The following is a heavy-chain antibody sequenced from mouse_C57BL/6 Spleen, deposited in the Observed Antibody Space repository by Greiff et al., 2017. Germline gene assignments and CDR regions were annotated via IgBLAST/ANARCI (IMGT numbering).Heavy chain of an antibody. CDR2: FHPYNDDT. V-gene: IGHV1-47*01. CDR3: ARGNYGSSYVFAY. D-gene: IGHD1-1*01. Sequence: VQLQQSGAELVKPGASVKMSCKASGYTFTTYPIEWMKQNHGKSLEWIGNFHPYNDDTKYNEKFKGKATLTVEKSSSTVYLELSRVTSDDSAVYYCARGNYGSSYVFAYWGQGTLVTVSA. CDR1: GYTFTTYP. J-gene: IGHJ3*01.